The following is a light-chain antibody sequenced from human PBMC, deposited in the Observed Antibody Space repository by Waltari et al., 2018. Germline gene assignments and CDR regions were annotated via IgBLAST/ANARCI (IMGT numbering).Light chain of an antibody. CDR1: QSISSY. CDR3: QQSYSTVVT. V-gene: IGKV1-39*01. J-gene: IGKJ1*01. CDR2: AAS. Sequence: DIQMTQSPSSLSASVVDRVTITCRASQSISSYLNWYQQKPGKAPKLLIYAASSLQSGVPSRFSGSGSGTDFTLTISSLQPEDFATYYCQQSYSTVVTFGQGTKVEIK.